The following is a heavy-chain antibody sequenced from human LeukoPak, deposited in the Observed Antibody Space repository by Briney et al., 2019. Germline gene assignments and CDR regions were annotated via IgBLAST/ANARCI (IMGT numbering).Heavy chain of an antibody. Sequence: SETLSLTCTVSGGSISSYYWSWIRQPPGKGLEWIGYIYYSGSTNYNPSLKSRVTISVDTSKNQFSLKLSSVTAADTAVYYCARLRGYSYGPYFDYWGQGTLVTVSS. CDR1: GGSISSYY. J-gene: IGHJ4*02. CDR2: IYYSGST. D-gene: IGHD5-18*01. V-gene: IGHV4-59*01. CDR3: ARLRGYSYGPYFDY.